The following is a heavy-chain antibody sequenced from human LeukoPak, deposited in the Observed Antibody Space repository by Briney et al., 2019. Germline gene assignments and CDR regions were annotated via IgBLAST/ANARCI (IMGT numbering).Heavy chain of an antibody. CDR2: ISAYNGNT. J-gene: IGHJ6*03. CDR1: GDRFASYC. Sequence: SVEVSWKACGDRFASYCSRWVRQDPRQGLEWMGWISAYNGNTNYAQKLQGRVTITADESTSTAYMELSSLRSEDTAVYYCARNLLPYYYYYLDVWGKGTTVTVSS. CDR3: ARNLLPYYYYYLDV. D-gene: IGHD2-15*01. V-gene: IGHV1-18*01.